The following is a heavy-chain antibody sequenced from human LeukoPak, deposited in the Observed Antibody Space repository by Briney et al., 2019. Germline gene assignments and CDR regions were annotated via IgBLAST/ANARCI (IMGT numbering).Heavy chain of an antibody. CDR3: ARGYSYGYTYFDY. Sequence: PGGSLRLSCVASGFAFKTYWMSWVRQAPGKGLEWVANIKQDGSEKYFVDSAKGRFTISRDNAENSLYLQMNSLRAEDTALYYCARGYSYGYTYFDYWGQGTLVTVSS. V-gene: IGHV3-7*03. CDR1: GFAFKTYW. CDR2: IKQDGSEK. J-gene: IGHJ4*02. D-gene: IGHD5-18*01.